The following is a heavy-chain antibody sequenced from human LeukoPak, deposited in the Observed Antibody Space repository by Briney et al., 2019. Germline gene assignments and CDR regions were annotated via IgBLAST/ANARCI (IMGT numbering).Heavy chain of an antibody. Sequence: GGSLRLSCAASGFTFSTYWMSWVRQAPGKGLEWVANIKQDGSEKYYVDSVKGRPTISRDNAKNSLYLQMNSLRAEDTAVFYCASGYCSGGTCYSAIFQHWGQGILVTVSS. V-gene: IGHV3-7*01. D-gene: IGHD2-15*01. CDR1: GFTFSTYW. CDR3: ASGYCSGGTCYSAIFQH. J-gene: IGHJ1*01. CDR2: IKQDGSEK.